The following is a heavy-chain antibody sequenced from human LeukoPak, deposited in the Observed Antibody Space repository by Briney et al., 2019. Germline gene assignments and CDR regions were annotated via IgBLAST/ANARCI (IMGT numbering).Heavy chain of an antibody. Sequence: SETLSLTCAVYGGSLSGYYWSWIRQPPGKGLEWIGEINHSGSTNYNPSLKSRVTISVDTSKNQFSLKLSSVTAADTAVYYCARGSSILTGYYNRNSYYFDYWGQGTLVTVSS. J-gene: IGHJ4*02. D-gene: IGHD3-9*01. CDR1: GGSLSGYY. V-gene: IGHV4-34*01. CDR3: ARGSSILTGYYNRNSYYFDY. CDR2: INHSGST.